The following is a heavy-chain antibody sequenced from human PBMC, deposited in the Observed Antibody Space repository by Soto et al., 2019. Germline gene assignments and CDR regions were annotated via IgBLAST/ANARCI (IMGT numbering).Heavy chain of an antibody. CDR2: IYWNDDK. V-gene: IGHV2-5*01. Sequence: ASGLRSEKRREAHARSCRCSGFSLSTSGVGVGWLRQPPGKALEWLALIYWNDDKRYSPSLKSRLTITKDTSKNQVVLTMTNMDTVDTATYFCVDSVDSSSPGYWGQGTLVTVSS. D-gene: IGHD6-13*01. J-gene: IGHJ4*02. CDR1: GFSLSTSGVG. CDR3: VDSVDSSSPGY.